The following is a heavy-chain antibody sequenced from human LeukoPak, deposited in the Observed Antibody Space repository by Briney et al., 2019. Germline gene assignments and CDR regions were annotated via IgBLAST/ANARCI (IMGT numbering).Heavy chain of an antibody. Sequence: GGSLRRSCAASGLTLSSSALSWVRQAPGKGLEWVSAISSGGSSTYYADSVKGRFTISRDDSKNTLYLQVNSLRAEDTAVYYCAKHGPDAGMFRAFDNWGQGTLVTVSS. V-gene: IGHV3-23*01. D-gene: IGHD2-2*01. CDR3: AKHGPDAGMFRAFDN. CDR1: GLTLSSSA. J-gene: IGHJ4*02. CDR2: ISSGGSST.